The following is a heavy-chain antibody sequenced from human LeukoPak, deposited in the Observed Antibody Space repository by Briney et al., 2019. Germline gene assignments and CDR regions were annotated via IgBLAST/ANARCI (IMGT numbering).Heavy chain of an antibody. CDR2: ISGSGAYT. V-gene: IGHV3-23*01. D-gene: IGHD3-9*01. CDR1: GFTFSSYG. CDR3: AKDQYFDWLGWFDP. J-gene: IGHJ5*02. Sequence: GGSLRLSCAASGFTFSSYGMSWVRQAPGKGLEWVSTISGSGAYTYYADSVKGRFTISRDNSKNTLYLQMNSLRAEDTAVYYCAKDQYFDWLGWFDPWGQGTLVTVSS.